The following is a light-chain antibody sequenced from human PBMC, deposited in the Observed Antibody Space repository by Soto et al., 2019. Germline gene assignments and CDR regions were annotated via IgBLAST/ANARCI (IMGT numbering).Light chain of an antibody. CDR3: NSYAGSVI. V-gene: IGLV2-8*01. J-gene: IGLJ2*01. CDR2: EVS. Sequence: QSALTQPPSASGSPGQSVTISCTGTSSDVGGYNFVSWYQQHPGKAPRLLIYEVSKRPSGVPDRFSGSKSGNTASLTVSGLQAEDEADYYCNSYAGSVIFGGGTKVTVL. CDR1: SSDVGGYNF.